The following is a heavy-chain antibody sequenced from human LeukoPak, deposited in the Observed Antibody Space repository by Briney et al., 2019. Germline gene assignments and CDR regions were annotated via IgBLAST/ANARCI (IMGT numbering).Heavy chain of an antibody. V-gene: IGHV1-2*02. Sequence: ASVKVSCKASGYTFTGYYMHWVRQAPGQGLEWMGWINPNSGGTNYAQKFQGRVTMTRDTSISTAYMELSRLRSDDTAVYYCASQGSYYDSSGYPDYWGQGTLVTVSS. D-gene: IGHD3-22*01. J-gene: IGHJ4*02. CDR2: INPNSGGT. CDR1: GYTFTGYY. CDR3: ASQGSYYDSSGYPDY.